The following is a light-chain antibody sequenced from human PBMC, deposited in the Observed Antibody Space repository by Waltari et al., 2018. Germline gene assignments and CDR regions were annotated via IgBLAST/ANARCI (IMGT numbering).Light chain of an antibody. J-gene: IGLJ2*01. Sequence: QSVLTQPPSVSAAPGQKVTISCPRSSSNIGQDYVSWYQQLPGTAPKLVIYENNKRPSGIPDRFSGSKSGTSATLGITGLQTGDEADYYCGTWDTSLSALIFGGGTKLTVL. CDR1: SSNIGQDY. CDR3: GTWDTSLSALI. CDR2: ENN. V-gene: IGLV1-51*02.